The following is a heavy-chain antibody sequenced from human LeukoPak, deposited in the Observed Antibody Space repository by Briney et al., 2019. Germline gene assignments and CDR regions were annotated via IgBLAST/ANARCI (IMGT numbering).Heavy chain of an antibody. J-gene: IGHJ3*02. Sequence: SETLSLTCTVSGGSISSYYWSWIRQPAGKGLEWIGRIYTSGSTNYNPSLKSRVTISVDKSKNQFSLKLSSVIAADTAAYYCARVHYYYDSSGYYFDAFDIWGQGTMVTVSS. CDR1: GGSISSYY. V-gene: IGHV4-4*07. D-gene: IGHD3-22*01. CDR3: ARVHYYYDSSGYYFDAFDI. CDR2: IYTSGST.